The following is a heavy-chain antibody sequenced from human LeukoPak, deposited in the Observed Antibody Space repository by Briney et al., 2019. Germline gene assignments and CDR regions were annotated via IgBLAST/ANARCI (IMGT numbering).Heavy chain of an antibody. CDR3: ARDRDYGSGIFDY. CDR1: GYTFTGYY. J-gene: IGHJ4*02. Sequence: ASVKVSCKASGYTFTGYYMHWVRQAPGQGLEWMGWINPNSGGTNYAQKFQGRVTMTRDTSISTAYMELNRLRSDDTTVYYCARDRDYGSGIFDYWGQGTLVTVSS. D-gene: IGHD3-10*01. V-gene: IGHV1-2*02. CDR2: INPNSGGT.